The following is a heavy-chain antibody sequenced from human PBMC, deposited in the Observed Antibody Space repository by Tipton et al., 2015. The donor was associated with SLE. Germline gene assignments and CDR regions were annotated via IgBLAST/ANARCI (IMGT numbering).Heavy chain of an antibody. V-gene: IGHV3-7*01. D-gene: IGHD3-22*01. Sequence: GSLRLSCAASGFTFSSYWMSWVRQAPGKVLVGVANIKQDGSEKYYVDSGKGRFTISRDNAMNSLYLQMNSLRAEDTAVYYRARVRITMIVAALAGAFDSWGIGTMVTVSS. J-gene: IGHJ3*02. CDR1: GFTFSSYW. CDR3: ARVRITMIVAALAGAFDS. CDR2: IKQDGSEK.